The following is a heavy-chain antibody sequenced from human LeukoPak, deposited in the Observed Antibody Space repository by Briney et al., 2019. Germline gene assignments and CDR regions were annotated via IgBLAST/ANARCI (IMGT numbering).Heavy chain of an antibody. Sequence: PGGFLRLSCVASGIDISYHYMGWVRQAPGKGLEWVSVIHTGGTTHYADSVKGRFTISKDTSNNTVYLQMNSETVEDTAVYYCARVWFGYFFQWGQGALVTVSS. J-gene: IGHJ4*02. CDR2: IHTGGTT. V-gene: IGHV3-53*01. D-gene: IGHD3-10*01. CDR1: GIDISYHY. CDR3: ARVWFGYFFQ.